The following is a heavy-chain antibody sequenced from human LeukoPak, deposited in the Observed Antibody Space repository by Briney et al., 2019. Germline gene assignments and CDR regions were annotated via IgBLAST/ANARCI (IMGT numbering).Heavy chain of an antibody. CDR1: GFTFSSYA. J-gene: IGHJ4*02. D-gene: IGHD6-19*01. CDR2: ISGSGGST. V-gene: IGHV3-23*01. Sequence: GGSLRLSCAASGFTFSSYAMSWVRQAPGKGLEWVSAISGSGGSTYYADSVKGRFTISRDNSKNTPYLQMNSLRAEDTAVYYCAKNGQWLVGYFDYWGQGTLVTVSS. CDR3: AKNGQWLVGYFDY.